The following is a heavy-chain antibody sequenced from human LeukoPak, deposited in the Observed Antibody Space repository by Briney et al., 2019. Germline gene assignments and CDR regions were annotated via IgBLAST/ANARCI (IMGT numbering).Heavy chain of an antibody. CDR1: GFTFSNYA. J-gene: IGHJ4*02. CDR2: ISGSGGST. D-gene: IGHD1-26*01. CDR3: AKVEISGSYSD. Sequence: GGSLRLSCVASGFTFSNYAMNWVRQAPGKGLEWVSAISGSGGSTYYADSVKGRFTISRDNSKNTLYLQMNSLRAEDTAVYYCAKVEISGSYSDWGQGTLVTVSS. V-gene: IGHV3-23*01.